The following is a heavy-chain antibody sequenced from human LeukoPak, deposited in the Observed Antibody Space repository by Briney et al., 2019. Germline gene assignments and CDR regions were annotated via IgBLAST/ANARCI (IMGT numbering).Heavy chain of an antibody. CDR1: GFTFSDYY. CDR2: ISSSGSTI. Sequence: GGSLRLSCAASGFTFSDYYMSWLRQAPGKGLEWVSYISSSGSTIYYADSVKGRFTISRDNAKNSLFLQMNSLRAEDTAVFYCARVKYSSSAYFDYWGQGTLVTVSS. J-gene: IGHJ4*02. V-gene: IGHV3-11*04. D-gene: IGHD6-6*01. CDR3: ARVKYSSSAYFDY.